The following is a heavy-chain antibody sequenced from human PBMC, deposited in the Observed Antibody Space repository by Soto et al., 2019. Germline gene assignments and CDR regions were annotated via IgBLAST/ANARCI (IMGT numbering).Heavy chain of an antibody. CDR2: ISSDGSNK. J-gene: IGHJ2*01. D-gene: IGHD2-15*01. V-gene: IGHV3-30*03. CDR3: FQAEDGIRDTVPVSAFLLNRSSDL. Sequence: KGLEWVAVISSDGSNKYYADSVKGRFTISRDNSKNTQYLQMNSLRAEDTAVYFFFQAEDGIRDTVPVSAFLLNRSSDL.